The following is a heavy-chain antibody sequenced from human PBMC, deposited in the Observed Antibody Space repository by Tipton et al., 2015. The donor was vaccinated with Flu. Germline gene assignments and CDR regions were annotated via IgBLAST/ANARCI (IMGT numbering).Heavy chain of an antibody. J-gene: IGHJ6*02. CDR3: ATTRGYYYGMDV. CDR2: IYYSGST. Sequence: TLSLTCTVSGGSISSSSYYWGWIRQPPGKGLEWIGSIYYSGSTYYNPSLKSRVTISVDTSKNQFSLKLSSVTAADTAGYYCATTRGYYYGMDVWGQGTTVTVSS. V-gene: IGHV4-39*07. CDR1: GGSISSSSYY.